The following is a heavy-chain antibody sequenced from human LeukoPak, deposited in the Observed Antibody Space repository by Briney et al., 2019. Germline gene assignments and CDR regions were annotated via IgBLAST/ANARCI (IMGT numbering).Heavy chain of an antibody. D-gene: IGHD3-10*01. J-gene: IGHJ4*02. V-gene: IGHV6-1*01. CDR2: TYYRSKWYN. CDR3: AREAPDYYGSGSSPYYFDY. CDR1: GDSVSSNSAA. Sequence: PSQTLSLTCAISGDSVSSNSAAWNWIRQSPSRGLEWLGRTYYRSKWYNDYAVSVKSRITINLDTSKNQFSLQLNSVTPEDTAVYYCAREAPDYYGSGSSPYYFDYWGQGTLVTVSS.